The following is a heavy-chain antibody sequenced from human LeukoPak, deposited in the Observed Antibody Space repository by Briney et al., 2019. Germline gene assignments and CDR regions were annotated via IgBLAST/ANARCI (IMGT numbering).Heavy chain of an antibody. D-gene: IGHD2-15*01. V-gene: IGHV3-33*01. CDR2: TWSDGSEK. CDR1: GFTFTTYN. CDR3: ARAQSATLSYYFDS. J-gene: IGHJ4*02. Sequence: GGSLRLSCAAPGFTFTTYNLHWVRQAPGKGLEWVAFTWSDGSEKFYADSVKGRFIISRDNSKNTLYLQMNSLRVEDTGLYYCARAQSATLSYYFDSWGRGTLVTVSS.